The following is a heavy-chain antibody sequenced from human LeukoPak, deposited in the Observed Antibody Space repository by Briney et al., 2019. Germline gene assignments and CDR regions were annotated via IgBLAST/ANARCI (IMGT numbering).Heavy chain of an antibody. Sequence: PGGSLRLSCAASGFSFSSYSMNWVRQAPGKGLEWVSYISSSSSIYYADSVKGRFTISRDNAKNSLYLQMNSLRDEDTAVYYCARGFWSGYSDYWGQGTLVTVSS. V-gene: IGHV3-48*02. CDR2: ISSSSSI. J-gene: IGHJ4*02. CDR1: GFSFSSYS. D-gene: IGHD3-3*01. CDR3: ARGFWSGYSDY.